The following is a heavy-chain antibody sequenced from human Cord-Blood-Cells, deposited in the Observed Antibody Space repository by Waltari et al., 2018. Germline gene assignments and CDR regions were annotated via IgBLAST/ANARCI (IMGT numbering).Heavy chain of an antibody. Sequence: QVQLVQSGAEVKKPGASVKVSCKASGYTFTSSGISWVRQPPGQGLAWMGWISAYNGNTNYAQKLQGRVTMTTDTSTSTAYMELRSLRSDDTAVYYCARDLGGCSGGSCYSENWFDPWGQGTLVTVSS. V-gene: IGHV1-18*01. CDR3: ARDLGGCSGGSCYSENWFDP. CDR2: ISAYNGNT. J-gene: IGHJ5*02. CDR1: GYTFTSSG. D-gene: IGHD2-15*01.